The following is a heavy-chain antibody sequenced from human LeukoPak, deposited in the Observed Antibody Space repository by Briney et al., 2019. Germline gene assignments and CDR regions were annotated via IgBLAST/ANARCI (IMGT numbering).Heavy chain of an antibody. J-gene: IGHJ5*02. CDR3: ARDRDRESWGYNWFDP. CDR2: ISWNSGSI. CDR1: GFTFDDYA. D-gene: IGHD3-16*01. V-gene: IGHV3-9*01. Sequence: PGGSLRLSCAASGFTFDDYAMHWVRQAPGKGLEWVSGISWNSGSIGYADSVKGRFTISRDNAKNSLYLQMNSLRAEDTALYYCARDRDRESWGYNWFDPWGQGTLVTVSS.